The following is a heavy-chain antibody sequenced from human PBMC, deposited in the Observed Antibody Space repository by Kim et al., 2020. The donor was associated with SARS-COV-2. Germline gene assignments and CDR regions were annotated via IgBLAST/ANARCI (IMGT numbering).Heavy chain of an antibody. CDR3: ARQQWLTSYYFDS. D-gene: IGHD6-19*01. CDR1: GGSISSSSYF. Sequence: SETLSLTCKVSGGSISSSSYFWGWIRQPPGKGLEWIGSIYYSGLTYYNPSLKSRVTISIDTSKSQFSLKLTSVTAADTAVFVCARQQWLTSYYFDSWGQGALVTVSS. V-gene: IGHV4-39*01. CDR2: IYYSGLT. J-gene: IGHJ4*02.